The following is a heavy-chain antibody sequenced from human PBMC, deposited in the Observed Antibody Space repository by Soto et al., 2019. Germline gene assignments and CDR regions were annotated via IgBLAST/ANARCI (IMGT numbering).Heavy chain of an antibody. CDR2: SSDRRTGNT. J-gene: IGHJ4*02. CDR1: GFTFSSYT. V-gene: IGHV3-23*01. Sequence: SLRLSFAASGFTFSSYTLNWVRRAPGKGLEWVATSSDRRTGNTHYSDSVRGRFTLSRDYSRNILFLQMDSLRADDTALYYCTTWLTAHFDYWGRGTQVTVSS. CDR3: TTWLTAHFDY. D-gene: IGHD2-21*02.